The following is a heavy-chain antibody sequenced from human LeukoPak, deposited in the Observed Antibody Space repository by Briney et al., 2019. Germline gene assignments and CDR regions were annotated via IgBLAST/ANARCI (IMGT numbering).Heavy chain of an antibody. CDR3: ARAAGYYGDYLDY. V-gene: IGHV4-59*01. CDR1: GGSISSYY. CDR2: IYYSGST. D-gene: IGHD4-17*01. J-gene: IGHJ4*02. Sequence: PSETLCLTCTVSGGSISSYYWSWIRQPPGKGLEWIGYIYYSGSTNYNPSLKSRVTISVDTSKNQFSLKLSSVTAADTAVYYCARAAGYYGDYLDYWGQGTLVTVSS.